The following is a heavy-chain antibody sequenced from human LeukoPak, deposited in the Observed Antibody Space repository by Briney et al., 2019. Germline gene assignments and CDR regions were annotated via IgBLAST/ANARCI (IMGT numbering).Heavy chain of an antibody. D-gene: IGHD6-6*01. V-gene: IGHV1-2*02. J-gene: IGHJ4*02. CDR3: ARVRYEYSSSFSYFDY. Sequence: ASVKVSCKASGYTFTGYYMHWLRQAPGQGLEWMGWINPNSGGTNYAQKFQGRVTMTRDTSISTAYMELSRLRSDDTAVYYCARVRYEYSSSFSYFDYWGQGTLVTVSS. CDR1: GYTFTGYY. CDR2: INPNSGGT.